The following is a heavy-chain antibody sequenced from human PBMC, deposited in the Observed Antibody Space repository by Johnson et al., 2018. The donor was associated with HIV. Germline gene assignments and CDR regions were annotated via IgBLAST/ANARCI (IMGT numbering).Heavy chain of an antibody. V-gene: IGHV3-15*01. CDR2: IKQDGGTT. CDR1: GFTFSTYA. CDR3: TTGGDSSSPYAFDI. Sequence: VQLVESGGGVVRPGRSLRLSCAASGFTFSTYAMHWVRQAPGKGLEWVANIKQDGGTTDYAAPVKGRFTISRDDSKNTLYLQMTSLKTEDTAVYYFTTGGDSSSPYAFDIGAQGKRVPASS. D-gene: IGHD6-6*01. J-gene: IGHJ3*02.